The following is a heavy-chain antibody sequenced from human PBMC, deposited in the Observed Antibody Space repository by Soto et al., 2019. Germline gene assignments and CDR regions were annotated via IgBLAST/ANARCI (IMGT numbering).Heavy chain of an antibody. V-gene: IGHV1-18*01. CDR1: GYTFHNYG. CDR3: ARLPGVFRLVLDY. Sequence: HVQLVQSGAEVKTPGASVKVSCKASGYTFHNYGVNWVRHAPGNGLEWMGRISAYNYNTHYAQNFEGRVTMTTDTSTSTAYMELRSLRSDDTAIYYCARLPGVFRLVLDYWGQGTQVTVSS. D-gene: IGHD3-16*01. J-gene: IGHJ4*02. CDR2: ISAYNYNT.